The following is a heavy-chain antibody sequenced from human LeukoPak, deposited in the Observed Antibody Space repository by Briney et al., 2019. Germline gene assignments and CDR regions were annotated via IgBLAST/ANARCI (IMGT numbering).Heavy chain of an antibody. CDR3: ARGKTYYYDNSPRFDY. Sequence: SETLSLTCTVSGGSISSYYWSWIRQAPGKGLEWIGYIYYSGSTYYNPSLKGRVTISVDTSKNQFSLKLSSVTAADTAVYYCARGKTYYYDNSPRFDYWGQGTLVTVSS. V-gene: IGHV4-59*08. CDR1: GGSISSYY. J-gene: IGHJ4*02. CDR2: IYYSGST. D-gene: IGHD3-22*01.